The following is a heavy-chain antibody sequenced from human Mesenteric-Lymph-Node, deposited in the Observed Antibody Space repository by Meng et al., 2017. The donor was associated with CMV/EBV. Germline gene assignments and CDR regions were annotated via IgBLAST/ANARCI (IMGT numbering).Heavy chain of an antibody. J-gene: IGHJ4*02. Sequence: QVPLQQVGAGVVKPAEALSLTCAGYGGSFSGYYWSWIRQPPGKGLEWIGEINHSGSTNYNPSLKSRVTISVDTSKNQFSLKLSSVTAADTAVYYCARHQRWLKSEGGFNYWGQGTLVTVSS. CDR2: INHSGST. D-gene: IGHD4-23*01. V-gene: IGHV4-34*01. CDR3: ARHQRWLKSEGGFNY. CDR1: GGSFSGYY.